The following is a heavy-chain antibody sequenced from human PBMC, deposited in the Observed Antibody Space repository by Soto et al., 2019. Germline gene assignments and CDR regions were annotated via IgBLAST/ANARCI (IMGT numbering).Heavy chain of an antibody. J-gene: IGHJ4*02. CDR1: GFTFSNAW. CDR3: TTVLVLLWFGELLYYFDY. Sequence: PGGSLRLSCAASGFTFSNAWMSWVRQAPGKGLEWVGRIKSKTDGGTTDYAAPVKGRFTISRDDSKNTLYLQMNSLKTEDSAVYYCTTVLVLLWFGELLYYFDYWGQGTLVTV. CDR2: IKSKTDGGTT. D-gene: IGHD3-10*01. V-gene: IGHV3-15*01.